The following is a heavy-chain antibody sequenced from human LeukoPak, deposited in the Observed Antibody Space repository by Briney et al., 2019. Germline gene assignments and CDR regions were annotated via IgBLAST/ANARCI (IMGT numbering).Heavy chain of an antibody. V-gene: IGHV3-30*02. Sequence: AGGSLRLSCAASGFTFSNYGMHWVRQAPGKGLEWVTFIRYDGSTTYYADSVKGRFTISRDNSKNTLYLQMSSLKAEDTAIYYCAKEIYCTATTCQGNDAFHIWGQGTVVTVSS. D-gene: IGHD2-8*02. CDR2: IRYDGSTT. J-gene: IGHJ3*02. CDR1: GFTFSNYG. CDR3: AKEIYCTATTCQGNDAFHI.